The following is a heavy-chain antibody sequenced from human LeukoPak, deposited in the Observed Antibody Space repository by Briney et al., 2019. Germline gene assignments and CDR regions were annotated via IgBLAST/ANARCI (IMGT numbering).Heavy chain of an antibody. D-gene: IGHD2-2*01. Sequence: PSETLSLTCAVYGGSFSGYYWSWIRRPPGKGLEWIGEINHSGSTNYNPSLKSRVTISVDTSKNQFSLKLSSVTAADTAVYYCARHRYCNSSSCYAFDYWGQGTLVTVSS. CDR2: INHSGST. V-gene: IGHV4-34*01. CDR1: GGSFSGYY. CDR3: ARHRYCNSSSCYAFDY. J-gene: IGHJ4*02.